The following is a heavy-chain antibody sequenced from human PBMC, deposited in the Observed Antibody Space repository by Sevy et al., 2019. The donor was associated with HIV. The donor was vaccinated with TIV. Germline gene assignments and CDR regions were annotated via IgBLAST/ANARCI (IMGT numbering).Heavy chain of an antibody. V-gene: IGHV3-30*18. D-gene: IGHD4-17*01. CDR2: ISYDGSNR. J-gene: IGHJ6*02. Sequence: GGSLRLSCAASGFTFSSFGMHWVRQAPGKGLQWVALISYDGSNRYYADSVKGRFTISRDNSKNTLYLRMNSLRAEDTAVYYCAKDTSDYGDYGGTYYYAMDVWGQGTTVTVSS. CDR3: AKDTSDYGDYGGTYYYAMDV. CDR1: GFTFSSFG.